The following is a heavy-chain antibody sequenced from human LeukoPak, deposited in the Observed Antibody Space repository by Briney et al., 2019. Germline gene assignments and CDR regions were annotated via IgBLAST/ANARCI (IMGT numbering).Heavy chain of an antibody. CDR1: GGSISSGSYY. J-gene: IGHJ4*02. CDR2: IYTSGST. V-gene: IGHV4-61*02. CDR3: AREGEAATYYFDY. Sequence: SQTLSLTCTVSGGSISSGSYYWSWIRQPAGKGLEWIGRIYTSGSTNYNPSLKSRVTISVDTSKNQFSLKLSSVTAADTAVYYCAREGEAATYYFDYWGQGTLVTVSS. D-gene: IGHD6-13*01.